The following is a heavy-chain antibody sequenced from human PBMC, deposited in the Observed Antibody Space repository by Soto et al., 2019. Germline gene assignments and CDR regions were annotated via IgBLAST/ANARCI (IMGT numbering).Heavy chain of an antibody. J-gene: IGHJ5*02. Sequence: RASVKVSCKASGGTFSSYTISWVRQAPGQGLEWMGRIIPILGIANYAQKFQGRVTITADKSTSTAYMELSSLRSEDTAVYYCARVVGYCSSTSCPGWFDPWGQGTLVTVSS. D-gene: IGHD2-2*01. V-gene: IGHV1-69*02. CDR2: IIPILGIA. CDR1: GGTFSSYT. CDR3: ARVVGYCSSTSCPGWFDP.